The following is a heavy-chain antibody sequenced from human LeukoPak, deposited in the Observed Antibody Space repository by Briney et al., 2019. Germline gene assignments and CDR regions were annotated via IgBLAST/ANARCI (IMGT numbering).Heavy chain of an antibody. CDR2: ISASGGDT. Sequence: GGSLSLSCAASGFTFSNYAMSWVRQAPGKGLEWVSAISASGGDTFYADSVKGRFTISRDNSKNTLYLQMNSLGADDTAVYYCAKLYGYYDSTGYHYYFDYWGQGTLVTVSS. D-gene: IGHD3-22*01. J-gene: IGHJ4*02. V-gene: IGHV3-23*01. CDR3: AKLYGYYDSTGYHYYFDY. CDR1: GFTFSNYA.